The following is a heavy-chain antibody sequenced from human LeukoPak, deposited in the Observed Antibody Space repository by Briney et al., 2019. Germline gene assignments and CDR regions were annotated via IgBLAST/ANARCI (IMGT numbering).Heavy chain of an antibody. CDR3: ARVYGSGSYYNGYYYYYMDV. CDR2: IYYSGTT. CDR1: GGSIGSSDSF. J-gene: IGHJ6*03. D-gene: IGHD3-10*01. V-gene: IGHV4-39*01. Sequence: SETLSLTCTVSGGSIGSSDSFWGWIRQPPGKGLEWIGSIYYSGTTYYNPSLKSRVTISVDTSKNQFSLKLSSVTAADTAVYYCARVYGSGSYYNGYYYYYMDVWGKGPRSPSP.